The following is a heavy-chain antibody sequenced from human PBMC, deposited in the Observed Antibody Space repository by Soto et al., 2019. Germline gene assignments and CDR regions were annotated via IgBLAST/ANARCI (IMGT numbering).Heavy chain of an antibody. V-gene: IGHV4-61*08. D-gene: IGHD2-21*02. CDR2: IYYSGST. J-gene: IGHJ5*02. Sequence: SETLSLTCAVSGGSNSSGGYSWSWIRQPPGKGLEWIGYIYYSGSTNYNPSLKSRVTISVDTSKNQFSLKLSSVTAADTAVYYCARSYCGGDCSGNWFDPWGQGTLVTVSS. CDR1: GGSNSSGGYS. CDR3: ARSYCGGDCSGNWFDP.